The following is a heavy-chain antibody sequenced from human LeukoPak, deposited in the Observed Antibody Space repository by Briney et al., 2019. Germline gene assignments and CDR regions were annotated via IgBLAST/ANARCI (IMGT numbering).Heavy chain of an antibody. CDR1: GYTFTSYA. J-gene: IGHJ5*02. CDR3: AREAVAGKNWFDP. V-gene: IGHV1-3*01. CDR2: INAGNGNT. D-gene: IGHD6-19*01. Sequence: ASVKVSCKASGYTFTSYAMHWVRQAPGQGLEWMGWINAGNGNTKYSQKFQGRVTITRDTSASTAYMELSSLRSEDTAVYYCAREAVAGKNWFDPWGQGTLVTVSS.